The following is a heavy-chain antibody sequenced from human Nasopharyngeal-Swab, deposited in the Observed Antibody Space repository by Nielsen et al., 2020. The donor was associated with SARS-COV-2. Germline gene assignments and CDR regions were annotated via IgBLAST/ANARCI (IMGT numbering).Heavy chain of an antibody. CDR3: AREWAGLHYFDY. J-gene: IGHJ4*02. D-gene: IGHD3/OR15-3a*01. Sequence: WVRQAPGQGLEWMGKIFPLVRVGSPAQNFQGRATLTADKSTSTAYLELRNLRSDDTAVYYCAREWAGLHYFDYWGQGTPVTVSS. CDR2: IFPLVRVG. V-gene: IGHV1-69*04.